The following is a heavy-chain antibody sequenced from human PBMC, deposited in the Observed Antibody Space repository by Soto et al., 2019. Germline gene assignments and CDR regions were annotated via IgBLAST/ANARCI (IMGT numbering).Heavy chain of an antibody. D-gene: IGHD3-22*01. CDR2: VYHSGRT. J-gene: IGHJ4*02. V-gene: IGHV4-38-2*01. CDR1: GYSIATGYY. CDR3: ARGVNDCDSSGFSHRDN. Sequence: PSETLSLTCAVSGYSIATGYYWGWVRRPPGKGLEWFGSVYHSGRTSYNPSFESRVTISVDTSKNQFSLRLSSVTAAATAVYYCARGVNDCDSSGFSHRDNWDQEILV.